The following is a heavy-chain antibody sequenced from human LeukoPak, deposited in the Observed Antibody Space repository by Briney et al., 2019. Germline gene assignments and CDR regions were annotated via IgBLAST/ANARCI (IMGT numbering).Heavy chain of an antibody. CDR3: ARVSSGRTNFDY. CDR1: GGSISSYY. V-gene: IGHV4-4*07. CDR2: IYTSGNT. D-gene: IGHD6-19*01. Sequence: SETLSLICTVSGGSISSYYWSWIRQPAGKGLEWIGRIYTSGNTNYNPSLKSRVTISVDKSKNQFSLKLSSVTAADTAVYYCARVSSGRTNFDYWGQGTLVTVSS. J-gene: IGHJ4*02.